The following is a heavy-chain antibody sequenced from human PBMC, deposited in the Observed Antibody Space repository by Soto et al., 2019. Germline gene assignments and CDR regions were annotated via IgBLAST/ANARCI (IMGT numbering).Heavy chain of an antibody. CDR3: ARGGGFGFNWLAP. D-gene: IGHD3-9*01. V-gene: IGHV4-34*01. CDR1: GGSFSGYY. Sequence: PSGTLSLTCSVSGGSFSGYYWSWIRQPPGKGLEWIGEINHSGSTNYNPSLKSRVTISVDTSKNQFSLKLSSVTAADTAVYCCARGGGFGFNWLAPWGQGTTVTVSS. CDR2: INHSGST. J-gene: IGHJ6*02.